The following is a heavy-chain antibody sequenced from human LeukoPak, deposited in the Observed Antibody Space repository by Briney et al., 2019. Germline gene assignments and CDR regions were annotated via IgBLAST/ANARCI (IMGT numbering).Heavy chain of an antibody. Sequence: SQTLSLTCAISGDSVSSNSAAWNWIRQSPSRGLVWLGRTYYRSKWYNDYAVSVKSRITISPDTSKNQLSLQLNSVTPEDTAVYYCASSARDVLLWLGELWVAFDIWGQGTMVTVSS. D-gene: IGHD3-10*01. CDR2: TYYRSKWYN. V-gene: IGHV6-1*01. CDR3: ASSARDVLLWLGELWVAFDI. CDR1: GDSVSSNSAA. J-gene: IGHJ3*02.